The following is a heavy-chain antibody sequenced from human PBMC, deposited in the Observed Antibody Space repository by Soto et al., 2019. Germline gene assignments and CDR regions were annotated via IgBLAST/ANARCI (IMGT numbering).Heavy chain of an antibody. CDR2: MNPNSGNT. J-gene: IGHJ6*03. CDR3: ARAVRGARSLTGYYYYMDV. D-gene: IGHD3-10*02. CDR1: GYTFTSYD. V-gene: IGHV1-8*01. Sequence: ASVKVSCKASGYTFTSYDINWVRQATGQGLGWMGWMNPNSGNTGYAQKFQGRVTMTRNTSISTAYMELSSLRSEDTAVYYCARAVRGARSLTGYYYYMDVWGKGTTVTVSS.